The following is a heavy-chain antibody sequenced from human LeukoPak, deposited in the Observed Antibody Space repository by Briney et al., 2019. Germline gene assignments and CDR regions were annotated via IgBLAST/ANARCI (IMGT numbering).Heavy chain of an antibody. V-gene: IGHV3-23*01. CDR3: AKEALVGAVDY. D-gene: IGHD1-26*01. CDR2: ISGSGGST. CDR1: EFSVGSNY. J-gene: IGHJ4*02. Sequence: GGSLRLSCAASEFSVGSNYMTWVRQAPGKGLEWVSAISGSGGSTYYADSVKGRFTISRDNSKNTLYLQMNSLRAEDTAVYYCAKEALVGAVDYWGQGTLVTVSS.